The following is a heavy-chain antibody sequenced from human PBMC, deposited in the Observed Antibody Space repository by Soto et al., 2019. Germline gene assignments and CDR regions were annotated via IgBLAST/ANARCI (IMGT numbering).Heavy chain of an antibody. V-gene: IGHV6-1*01. J-gene: IGHJ3*01. CDR1: VDSVSSNSAT. CDR3: ARGDRGAFDL. D-gene: IGHD2-21*02. CDR2: AYYRSKWTI. Sequence: SQTLSLTCAISVDSVSSNSATWNWIRQSPSRGLEWLGRAYYRSKWTIEYAVSVKSRITINPDTSKNQFSLQLDSVTPEDTAVYYCARGDRGAFDLWGQGTMVTVSS.